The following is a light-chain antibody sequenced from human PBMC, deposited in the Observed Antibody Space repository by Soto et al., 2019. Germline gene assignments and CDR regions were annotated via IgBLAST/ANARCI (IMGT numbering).Light chain of an antibody. CDR3: QQSYSTPPT. CDR1: QSITRN. Sequence: DIQMTQSPSSLSASVGDRVTITCRARQSITRNLNWYQQKPGKAPKLLIYGASSLQSGVPSRFSGSGSGTDFTLTISSLQPEDFATYYCQQSYSTPPTFGKGTKVEIK. V-gene: IGKV1-39*01. CDR2: GAS. J-gene: IGKJ1*01.